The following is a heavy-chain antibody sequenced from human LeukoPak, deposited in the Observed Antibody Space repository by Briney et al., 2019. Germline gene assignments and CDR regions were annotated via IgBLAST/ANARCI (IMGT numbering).Heavy chain of an antibody. CDR1: GGSISGYY. CDR3: ATYCSGGSCYSGDRYFDY. CDR2: IYYSGST. V-gene: IGHV4-59*13. Sequence: PSETLSLTCTVSGGSISGYYWTWIRQPPGKGLEWIGYIYYSGSTNYNPSLKSRVTISVDTSKNRFSLKLSSVTAADTAVYYCATYCSGGSCYSGDRYFDYWGQGTLVTVSS. J-gene: IGHJ4*02. D-gene: IGHD2-15*01.